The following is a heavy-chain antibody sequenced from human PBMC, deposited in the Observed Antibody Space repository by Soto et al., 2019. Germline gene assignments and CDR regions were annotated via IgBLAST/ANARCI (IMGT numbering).Heavy chain of an antibody. CDR3: ARFPFDSNDWTNPRYFDI. CDR2: INHSGIT. D-gene: IGHD3-22*01. V-gene: IGHV4-34*01. J-gene: IGHJ4*02. Sequence: QVQIQQWGAGLLKPAETLSLTCAVYGGSFSDYYWSWIRQPPGKGLEWIWEINHSGITNYSSSLKSQVTMSVDTSKNQFSLKLTSVTAADTALYYCARFPFDSNDWTNPRYFDIWGQGTLVTVSS. CDR1: GGSFSDYY.